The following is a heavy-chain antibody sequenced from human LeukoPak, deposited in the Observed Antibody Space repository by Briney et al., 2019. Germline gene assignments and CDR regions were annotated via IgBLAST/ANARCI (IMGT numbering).Heavy chain of an antibody. D-gene: IGHD3-3*01. CDR1: GGSFSGYY. V-gene: IGHV4-34*01. J-gene: IGHJ4*02. CDR2: INHSGST. CDR3: FSRFLEWLHIN. Sequence: PSETLSLTCAVYGGSFSGYYWSWIRQPPGKGLEWIGEINHSGSTNYNPSLKSRVTISVDTSKNQFSLKLTSVTAADTAVYFCFSRFLEWLHINWGQGALVTVSS.